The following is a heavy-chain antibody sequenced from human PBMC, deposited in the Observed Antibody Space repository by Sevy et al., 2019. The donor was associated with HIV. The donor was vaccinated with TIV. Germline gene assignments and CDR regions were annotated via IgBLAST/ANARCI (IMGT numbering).Heavy chain of an antibody. CDR2: IRGKAHGWTT. V-gene: IGHV3-49*03. Sequence: GGSLRLSCTASGFTIAEYGMGWFRQAPGKGLEWVGFIRGKAHGWTTEYAASVKGRFTISRDDSKSIAYLQMNSLKNEDTAIYFCSRNGEDYYDILTGQFHFDYWGQGALVTVSS. J-gene: IGHJ4*02. CDR1: GFTIAEYG. CDR3: SRNGEDYYDILTGQFHFDY. D-gene: IGHD3-9*01.